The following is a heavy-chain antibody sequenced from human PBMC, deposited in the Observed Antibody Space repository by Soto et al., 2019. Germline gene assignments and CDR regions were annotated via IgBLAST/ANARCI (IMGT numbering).Heavy chain of an antibody. D-gene: IGHD6-13*01. Sequence: GGSLRLSCAASGFSFSAYWMNWARQAPGKGLEWVAIINKDGSAKYYVDSVKDQFTISRDNAKNSLYLQMNSLRVEDTAVYYCARGTDAAAGTDYWGQGTLVTVSS. J-gene: IGHJ4*02. CDR3: ARGTDAAAGTDY. V-gene: IGHV3-7*01. CDR1: GFSFSAYW. CDR2: INKDGSAK.